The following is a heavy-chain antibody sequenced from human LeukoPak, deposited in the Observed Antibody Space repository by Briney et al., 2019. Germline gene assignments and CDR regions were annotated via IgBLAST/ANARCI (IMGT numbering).Heavy chain of an antibody. CDR3: ARDLRTPSDTNIAIDY. CDR2: INNDGRSA. J-gene: IGHJ4*02. Sequence: GGSLRLSCAASGFTFSSYWMHWVRRGPGKGLVWVSRINNDGRSANYADSVKGRFTISRDNAKNTLYLQMNSLRAEDTAVYYCARDLRTPSDTNIAIDYWGQGTLVTVSS. V-gene: IGHV3-74*01. CDR1: GFTFSSYW. D-gene: IGHD4-23*01.